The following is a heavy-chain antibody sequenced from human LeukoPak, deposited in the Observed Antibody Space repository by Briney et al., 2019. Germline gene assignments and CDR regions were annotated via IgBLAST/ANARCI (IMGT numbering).Heavy chain of an antibody. CDR1: GGSISSGSYY. D-gene: IGHD2-15*01. CDR3: VRGIVVVAQLGYYFYYMDV. CDR2: IYTSGST. Sequence: SETLSLTCTVSGGSISSGSYYWSWIRQPAGEGLEWIGRIYTSGSTNYNPSLKSRVTISVDTSKNQFSLKLSSVTAADTAVYYCVRGIVVVAQLGYYFYYMDVWGKGTTVTISS. V-gene: IGHV4-61*02. J-gene: IGHJ6*03.